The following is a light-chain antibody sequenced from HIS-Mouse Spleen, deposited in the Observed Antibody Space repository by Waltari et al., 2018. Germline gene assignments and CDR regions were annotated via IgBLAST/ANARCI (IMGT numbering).Light chain of an antibody. CDR2: SAS. Sequence: AIRMTQSPSSFSASTGDRVTITCRASQGISLYLAWYQQKPGKAAKLLIYSASTLQSGVPSRFSGSGSGTDFTLTISCLQSEDFATYYCQQYYSYPWTFGQGTKVEIK. V-gene: IGKV1-8*01. CDR3: QQYYSYPWT. J-gene: IGKJ1*01. CDR1: QGISLY.